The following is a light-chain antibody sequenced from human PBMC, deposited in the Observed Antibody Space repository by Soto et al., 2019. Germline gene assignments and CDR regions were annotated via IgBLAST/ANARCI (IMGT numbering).Light chain of an antibody. J-gene: IGKJ1*01. V-gene: IGKV3-15*01. CDR2: RAS. Sequence: EIVMTQSPATLSVSPGERATLSCRASQSVGSNLAWYQQKPAQAPRLLIYRASTRATGIPARFSGSGSGTEFTLTISRLQSEDSAVYYCHQYNNWPRTFGQGTKVEIK. CDR3: HQYNNWPRT. CDR1: QSVGSN.